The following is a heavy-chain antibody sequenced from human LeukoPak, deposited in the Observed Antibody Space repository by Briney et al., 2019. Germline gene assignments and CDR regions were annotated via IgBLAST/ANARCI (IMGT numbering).Heavy chain of an antibody. CDR2: IIPIFGTA. D-gene: IGHD4-11*01. J-gene: IGHJ4*02. Sequence: GSSVKVSCKGSGGTFSSYAISWVRQAPGQGLEWMGGIIPIFGTANYAQKFQGRVTITADESTSTAYMELSSLRSEDTAVYYCARDLEDYSNYSDYWGQGTLVTVSS. CDR1: GGTFSSYA. CDR3: ARDLEDYSNYSDY. V-gene: IGHV1-69*01.